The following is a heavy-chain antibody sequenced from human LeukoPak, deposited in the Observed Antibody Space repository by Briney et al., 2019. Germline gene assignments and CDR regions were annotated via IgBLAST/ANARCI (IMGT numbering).Heavy chain of an antibody. CDR1: GPTVSSNY. D-gene: IGHD6-13*01. CDR2: IYAGGST. V-gene: IGHV3-66*02. Sequence: GVSLRLSCAASGPTVSSNYMSWVRQAPGKGLEWVSLIYAGGSTYYADSVRGRFTISRDNSKNTLYLQMNSLTPEDTAVYYCARGFGKAAADVFGGYTVDVWGQGTTVIVSS. CDR3: ARGFGKAAADVFGGYTVDV. J-gene: IGHJ6*02.